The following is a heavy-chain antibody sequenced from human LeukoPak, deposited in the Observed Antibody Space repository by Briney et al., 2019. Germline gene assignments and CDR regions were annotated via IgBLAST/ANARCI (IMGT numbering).Heavy chain of an antibody. CDR3: AGASRYCSSTSCFTYGMDV. J-gene: IGHJ6*04. D-gene: IGHD2-2*02. V-gene: IGHV1-46*01. Sequence: GASVKVSCKASGYTFTSYYMHWVRQAPGQGLEWMGIINPSGGSTSYAQKFQGRVTMTRDTSTSTVYMELSSLRSEDTAVYYCAGASRYCSSTSCFTYGMDVWGKGTTVTVSS. CDR2: INPSGGST. CDR1: GYTFTSYY.